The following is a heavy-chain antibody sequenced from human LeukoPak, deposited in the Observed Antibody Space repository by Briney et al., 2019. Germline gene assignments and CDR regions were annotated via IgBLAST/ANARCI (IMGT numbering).Heavy chain of an antibody. Sequence: EPSETLSLICTVSGGSISSYYWSWIRQPAGKGLEWIGRIYTSGSTNYNPSLKSRVTMSVDTSKNQFSLKLSSVTAADTAVYYCARLSGSSWYDYYYYMDVWGKGTTVTVSS. J-gene: IGHJ6*03. CDR2: IYTSGST. V-gene: IGHV4-4*07. CDR3: ARLSGSSWYDYYYYMDV. CDR1: GGSISSYY. D-gene: IGHD6-13*01.